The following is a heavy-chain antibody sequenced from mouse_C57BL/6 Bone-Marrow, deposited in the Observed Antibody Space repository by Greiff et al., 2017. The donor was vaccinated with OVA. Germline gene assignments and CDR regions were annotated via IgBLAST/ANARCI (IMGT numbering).Heavy chain of an antibody. CDR1: GFTFSDAW. CDR3: TRTLLWLRDWYFDV. Sequence: EVKLQESGGGLVQPGGSMKLSCAASGFTFSDAWMDWVRQSPEKGLEWVAEIRNKANNHATYYAESVKGRFTISRDDSKSSVYLQMNSLRAEDTGIYYCTRTLLWLRDWYFDVWGTGTTVTVSS. D-gene: IGHD2-9*01. V-gene: IGHV6-6*01. CDR2: IRNKANNHAT. J-gene: IGHJ1*03.